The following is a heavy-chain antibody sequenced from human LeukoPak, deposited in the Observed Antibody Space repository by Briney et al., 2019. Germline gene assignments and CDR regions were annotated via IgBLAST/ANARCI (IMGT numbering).Heavy chain of an antibody. CDR1: GGSFSGYY. D-gene: IGHD3-16*01. CDR3: ARGGVQTFARFDP. CDR2: INHSGST. Sequence: KTSETLSLTCAVYGGSFSGYYWSWIRQPPGKGLEWIGEINHSGSTNYNPSLKSRVTISVDTSKNQFSLKLSSVTAADTAVYYCARGGVQTFARFDPWGQGTLVTVSS. J-gene: IGHJ5*02. V-gene: IGHV4-34*01.